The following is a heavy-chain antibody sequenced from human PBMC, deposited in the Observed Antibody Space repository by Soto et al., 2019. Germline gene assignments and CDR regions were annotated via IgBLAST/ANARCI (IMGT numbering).Heavy chain of an antibody. CDR1: GGSFSGYY. Sequence: SETLSLTCAVYGGSFSGYYWSWIRQPPGKGLEWIGEINHSGSTYYNPSLKSRVTISVDTSKNQFSLKLSSVTAADTAVYYCARGEYYDISPFDYWGQGTLVTVSS. D-gene: IGHD3-9*01. CDR2: INHSGST. V-gene: IGHV4-34*09. J-gene: IGHJ4*02. CDR3: ARGEYYDISPFDY.